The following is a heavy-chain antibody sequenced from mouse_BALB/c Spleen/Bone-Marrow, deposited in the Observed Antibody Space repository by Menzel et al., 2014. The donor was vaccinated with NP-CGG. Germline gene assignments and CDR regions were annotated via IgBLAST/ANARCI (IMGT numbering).Heavy chain of an antibody. Sequence: EVMLVESGGGLVQPGGSRKLSCAASGFTFSSFGMHWVPQAPEKGLVWVAYISSGSSTIFYADTVKGRFTVSRDNPKNTLFLQMTSLRSEDTAMYYCTRGGNWDDFDYWGQGTTLTVSS. V-gene: IGHV5-17*02. CDR2: ISSGSSTI. CDR3: TRGGNWDDFDY. D-gene: IGHD4-1*01. CDR1: GFTFSSFG. J-gene: IGHJ2*01.